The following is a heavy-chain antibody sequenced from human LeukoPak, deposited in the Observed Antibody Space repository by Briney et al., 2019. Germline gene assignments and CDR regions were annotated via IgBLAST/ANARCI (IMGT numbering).Heavy chain of an antibody. Sequence: GRSLRLSCAATGFTFRTYNIHWVRQTPGKGLEWVAVTSYDGRNKFYSDSVKGRFTFSRDNPKNSVYLEMNSLRGEDTALYYCARETLSGWFDYWGQGTLVTVSS. CDR1: GFTFRTYN. CDR2: TSYDGRNK. J-gene: IGHJ4*02. D-gene: IGHD6-19*01. V-gene: IGHV3-30*04. CDR3: ARETLSGWFDY.